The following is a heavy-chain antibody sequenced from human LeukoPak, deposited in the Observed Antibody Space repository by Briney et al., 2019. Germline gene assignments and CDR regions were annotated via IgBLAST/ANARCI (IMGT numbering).Heavy chain of an antibody. CDR1: GYSFTSYW. D-gene: IGHD3-10*01. Sequence: GEPLKISCKGSGYSFTSYWIGWVRQMPGKGLEWMGIIYPGDSDTRYSPSFQGQVTISADKSISTAYLQWSSLKASDTAMYYCARHLPHYYGSGSYPDYWGQGTLVAVSS. J-gene: IGHJ4*02. V-gene: IGHV5-51*01. CDR3: ARHLPHYYGSGSYPDY. CDR2: IYPGDSDT.